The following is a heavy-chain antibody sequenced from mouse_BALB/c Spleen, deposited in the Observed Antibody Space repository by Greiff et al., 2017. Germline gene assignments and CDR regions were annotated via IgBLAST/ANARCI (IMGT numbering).Heavy chain of an antibody. CDR2: INPSNGGT. D-gene: IGHD1-2*01. Sequence: QVQLKQPGAELVKPGASVKLSCKASGYTFTSYYMYWVKQRPGQGLEWIGGINPSNGGTNFNEKFKSKATLTVDKSSSTAYMQLSSLTSEDSAVYYCTRAGYRYYYAMDYWGQGTTVTVSS. CDR1: GYTFTSYY. V-gene: IGHV1S81*02. CDR3: TRAGYRYYYAMDY. J-gene: IGHJ4*01.